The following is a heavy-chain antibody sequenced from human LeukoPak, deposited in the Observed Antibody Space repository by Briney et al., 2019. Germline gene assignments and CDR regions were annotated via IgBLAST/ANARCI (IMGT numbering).Heavy chain of an antibody. V-gene: IGHV6-1*01. CDR2: TYYRSKWYN. CDR1: GDSFSSNSAA. CDR3: AREVVRYYGSPYYYYYYMDV. J-gene: IGHJ6*03. Sequence: SQTLSLTCAISGDSFSSNSAAWNWIRQSPSRGLEWLGRTYYRSKWYNDYAVSVKSRITINPDTSKNQFSLQLNSVTPEDTAVYYCAREVVRYYGSPYYYYYYMDVWGKGTTVTISS. D-gene: IGHD3-10*01.